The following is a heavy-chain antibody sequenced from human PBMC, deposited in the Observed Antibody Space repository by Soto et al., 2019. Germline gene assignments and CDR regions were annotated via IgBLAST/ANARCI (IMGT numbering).Heavy chain of an antibody. CDR1: GGSISSGDYY. CDR2: IYYSGST. J-gene: IGHJ5*02. V-gene: IGHV4-30-4*01. CDR3: ARGQQLVLNWFDP. D-gene: IGHD6-13*01. Sequence: LSLTCTVSGGSISSGDYYWSWIRQPPGKGLEWIGYIYYSGSTYYNPSLKSRVTISVDTSKNQFSLKLSSVTAADTAVYYCARGQQLVLNWFDPWGQGTLVTVSS.